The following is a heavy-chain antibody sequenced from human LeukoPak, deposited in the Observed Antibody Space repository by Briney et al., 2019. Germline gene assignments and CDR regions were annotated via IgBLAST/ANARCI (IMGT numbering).Heavy chain of an antibody. CDR2: IYYSGST. D-gene: IGHD6-25*01. CDR3: ARGSASVY. V-gene: IGHV4-59*01. Sequence: PSETLSLTCTVSGGSISSYYWSWIRQPPGKGLEWIGYIYYSGSTNYNPSLKSRVTISVDTSKNQFSLKLSSVTAADTAVHYCARGSASVYWGQGTLVTVSS. CDR1: GGSISSYY. J-gene: IGHJ4*02.